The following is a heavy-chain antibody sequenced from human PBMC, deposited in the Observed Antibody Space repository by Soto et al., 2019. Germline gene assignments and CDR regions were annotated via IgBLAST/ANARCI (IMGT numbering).Heavy chain of an antibody. J-gene: IGHJ5*02. V-gene: IGHV1-69*12. CDR1: GGTFSSNA. CDR3: ARDRGPSSGYYPYWFDP. Sequence: QVQLVQSGAEVKKPGSSVKVSCKASGGTFSSNAMSWVRQAPGKGLEWMGEIIPIFGTANYAQKFQGRVTITADESTSTAYMELSSLRSEDRAVYYCARDRGPSSGYYPYWFDPWGQGTLVTVSS. D-gene: IGHD3-22*01. CDR2: IIPIFGTA.